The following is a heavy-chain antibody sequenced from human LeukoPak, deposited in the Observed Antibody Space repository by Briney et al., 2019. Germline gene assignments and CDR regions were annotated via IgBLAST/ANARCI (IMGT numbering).Heavy chain of an antibody. J-gene: IGHJ4*02. V-gene: IGHV3-9*01. CDR1: GFTFDDYA. CDR3: AKDKQWLENGYYLDY. Sequence: GGSLRLSCAASGFTFDDYAMHWVRQAPGKGLEWVSGISWNSGSIGYADSVKGRFTISRDNAKNSLYLQMNSLRAEDTALYYCAKDKQWLENGYYLDYWGQGTLVTVSS. CDR2: ISWNSGSI. D-gene: IGHD6-19*01.